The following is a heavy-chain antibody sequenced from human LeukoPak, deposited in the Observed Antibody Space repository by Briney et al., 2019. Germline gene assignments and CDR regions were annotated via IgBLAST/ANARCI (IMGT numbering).Heavy chain of an antibody. D-gene: IGHD6-19*01. Sequence: ASVKVSCKASGGAFSSYAISWVRQAPGQGLEWMGGIIPIFGTTNYAQKFQGRVTITADESTSTAYMELNSLRSEDTAVYYCARDRDYGSSPDPPTPAFDIWGQGTMVTVSS. CDR3: ARDRDYGSSPDPPTPAFDI. V-gene: IGHV1-69*13. J-gene: IGHJ3*02. CDR1: GGAFSSYA. CDR2: IIPIFGTT.